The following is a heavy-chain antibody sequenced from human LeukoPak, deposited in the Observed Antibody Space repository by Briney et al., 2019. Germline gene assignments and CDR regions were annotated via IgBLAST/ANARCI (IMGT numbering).Heavy chain of an antibody. V-gene: IGHV3-7*01. Sequence: GGSLRLSCAASGFAFSSFWMAWVRQAPGKGLEWVANIKQDGSETYYVDSVKGRFTISRDNAENSLYLQMNILRAEDTAIYYCARRYYDTNGYYYGNYFDYWGQGTLVTVSS. D-gene: IGHD3-22*01. J-gene: IGHJ4*02. CDR1: GFAFSSFW. CDR3: ARRYYDTNGYYYGNYFDY. CDR2: IKQDGSET.